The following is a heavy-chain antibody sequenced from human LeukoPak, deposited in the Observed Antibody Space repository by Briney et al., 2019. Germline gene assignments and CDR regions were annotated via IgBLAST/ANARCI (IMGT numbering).Heavy chain of an antibody. CDR1: GFTFSSYG. J-gene: IGHJ4*02. D-gene: IGHD3-22*01. V-gene: IGHV3-30*02. CDR3: AKDEHHYDPDYFDY. Sequence: GGSLRLSCAASGFTFSSYGMHWVRQAPGKGLEWVAFIRYDGSNKYYADSVKGRFTISRDNSKNTLYLQMHSLRAEDTAVYYCAKDEHHYDPDYFDYWGQGTLVTVSS. CDR2: IRYDGSNK.